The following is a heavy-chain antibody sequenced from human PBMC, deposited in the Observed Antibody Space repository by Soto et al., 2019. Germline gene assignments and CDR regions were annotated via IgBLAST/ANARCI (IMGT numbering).Heavy chain of an antibody. D-gene: IGHD3-10*01. CDR3: ARVTALLWFGGDAFDI. J-gene: IGHJ3*02. V-gene: IGHV3-72*01. CDR1: GFTFSDHY. CDR2: TRNKANSYTT. Sequence: EVQLVESGGGLVQPGGSLRLSCAASGFTFSDHYMDWVRQAPGKGLEWVGRTRNKANSYTTEYAASVKGRFTISRDDSKNSLYLQMNSLKTEDTAVYYCARVTALLWFGGDAFDIWGQGTMVTVSS.